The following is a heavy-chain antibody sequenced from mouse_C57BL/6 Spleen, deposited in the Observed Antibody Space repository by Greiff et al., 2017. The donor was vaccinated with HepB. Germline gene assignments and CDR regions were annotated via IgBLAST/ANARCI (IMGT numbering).Heavy chain of an antibody. CDR1: GYTFTSYW. D-gene: IGHD1-1*01. V-gene: IGHV1-52*01. CDR3: ARRGTTVVATDWYFDV. Sequence: QVQLKQPGAELVRPGSSVKLSCKASGYTFTSYWMHWVKQRPIQGLEWIGNIDPSDSETHYNQKFKDKATLTVDKSSSTAYMQLSSLTSEDSAVYYCARRGTTVVATDWYFDVWGTGTTVTVSS. J-gene: IGHJ1*03. CDR2: IDPSDSET.